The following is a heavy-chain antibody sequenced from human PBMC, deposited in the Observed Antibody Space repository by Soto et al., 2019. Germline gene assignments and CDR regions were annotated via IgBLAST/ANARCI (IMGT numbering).Heavy chain of an antibody. CDR1: GGSISSYY. CDR3: AGSPVATIYGGYFDY. CDR2: MFYSGST. Sequence: KASETRSRTCTVSGGSISSYYWSWIRQPPGKGLEWIGYMFYSGSTNYNPSLKSRVAISVDTSKNQFSLKLSSVTAADTAVYYCAGSPVATIYGGYFDYWDQGTLVTVSS. J-gene: IGHJ4*02. V-gene: IGHV4-59*12. D-gene: IGHD5-12*01.